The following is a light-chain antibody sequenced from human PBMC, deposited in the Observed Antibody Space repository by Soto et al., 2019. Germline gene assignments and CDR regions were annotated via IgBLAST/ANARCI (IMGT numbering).Light chain of an antibody. Sequence: QSVLTQPPSASGTPGQRVTISCSGSRSNIGSNNVYWYQQLPGTAPKRLIYSNDKRPSGVPDRFSGSKSGTSASLAITGLQSEDEADYYCAAWDDSLNGVYVFGPGTKVTVL. V-gene: IGLV1-44*01. J-gene: IGLJ1*01. CDR1: RSNIGSNN. CDR2: SND. CDR3: AAWDDSLNGVYV.